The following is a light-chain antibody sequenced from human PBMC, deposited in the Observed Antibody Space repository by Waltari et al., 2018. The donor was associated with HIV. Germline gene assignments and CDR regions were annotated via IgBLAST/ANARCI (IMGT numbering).Light chain of an antibody. CDR2: ANI. V-gene: IGLV1-40*01. CDR3: QSYDSSLSAYVV. Sequence: QSVLTQPPSVSGAPGQRVTISCTGTSSNIGAGYHVPWYQQLPGTAPKLLIYANIHRPSGVPDRFSVSKSATSASLAITGLQAEDEADYFCQSYDSSLSAYVVFGGGTKLTVL. J-gene: IGLJ2*01. CDR1: SSNIGAGYH.